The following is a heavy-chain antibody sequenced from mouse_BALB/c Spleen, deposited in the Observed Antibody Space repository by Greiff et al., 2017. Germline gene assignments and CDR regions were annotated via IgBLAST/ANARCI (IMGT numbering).Heavy chain of an antibody. Sequence: LQQPGSELVRPGASVKLSCKASGYTFTSYWMHWVKQRHGQGLEWIGNIYPGSGSTNYDEKFKSKGTLTVDTSSSTAYMHLSSLTSEDAAVYYGTRREQGYFDVWGAGTTVTVS. V-gene: IGHV1S22*01. CDR2: IYPGSGST. CDR3: TRREQGYFDV. CDR1: GYTFTSYW. J-gene: IGHJ1*01.